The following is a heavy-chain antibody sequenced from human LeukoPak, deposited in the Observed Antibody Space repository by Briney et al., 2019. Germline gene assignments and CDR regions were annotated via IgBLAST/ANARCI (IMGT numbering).Heavy chain of an antibody. CDR1: GGSISSYY. J-gene: IGHJ5*02. CDR3: ARHYCSGGSCYPMKYNWFDP. D-gene: IGHD2-15*01. CDR2: IYTGGST. V-gene: IGHV4-4*07. Sequence: SETLSLTCTVSGGSISSYYWSWIRQPAGKGLEWIGRIYTGGSTNYNPSLKSRVTMSVDTSKNQFSLKLSSVTAADTAVYYCARHYCSGGSCYPMKYNWFDPWGQGTLVTVSS.